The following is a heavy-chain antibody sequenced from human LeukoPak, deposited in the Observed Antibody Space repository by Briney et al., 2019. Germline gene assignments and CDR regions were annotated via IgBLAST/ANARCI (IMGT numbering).Heavy chain of an antibody. CDR3: AGSYYYGSGRLDYYYYMDV. CDR1: GGSISSYY. V-gene: IGHV4-4*07. D-gene: IGHD3-10*01. Sequence: SETLSLTCTVSGGSISSYYWSGIRQPAGKGLEWIGRIGHIYTSGSTNYNPSLKSRVTMSVDTSKNQFSLKLSSVTAADTAVYYCAGSYYYGSGRLDYYYYMDVWGKGTTVTISS. J-gene: IGHJ6*03. CDR2: IGHIYTSGST.